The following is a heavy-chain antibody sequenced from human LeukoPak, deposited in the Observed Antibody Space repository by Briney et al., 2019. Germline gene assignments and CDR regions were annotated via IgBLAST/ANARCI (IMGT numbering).Heavy chain of an antibody. CDR3: ARAGRYYYDSSGARWFDP. CDR1: GGSISSGDYY. V-gene: IGHV4-30-4*01. D-gene: IGHD3-22*01. Sequence: SETLSLTCTVSGGSISSGDYYWSWIRQPPGKGLEWIGYIYYSGSTYYNPSLKSRVTISVDTSKNQFSLKLSSVTAADTAVYYCARAGRYYYDSSGARWFDPWGQGTLVTVSS. J-gene: IGHJ5*02. CDR2: IYYSGST.